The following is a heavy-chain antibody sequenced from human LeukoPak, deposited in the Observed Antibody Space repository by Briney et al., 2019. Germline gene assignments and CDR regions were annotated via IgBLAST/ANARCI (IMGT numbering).Heavy chain of an antibody. J-gene: IGHJ3*02. CDR2: IFYSGST. Sequence: SETLSLTCTVSSGSISTSNYYWGWVRQPPGTALEWIGNIFYSGSTYYSPSLKSRVTISLDTSRNQFSLKLSSVTAADTAVYYCARTRYYSIFDAFDIWGQGTMVTVSS. D-gene: IGHD3-22*01. CDR1: SGSISTSNYY. V-gene: IGHV4-39*07. CDR3: ARTRYYSIFDAFDI.